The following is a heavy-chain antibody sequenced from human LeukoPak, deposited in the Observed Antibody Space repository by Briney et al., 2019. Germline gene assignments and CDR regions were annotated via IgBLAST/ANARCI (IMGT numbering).Heavy chain of an antibody. CDR1: RFTFSSYG. D-gene: IGHD3-10*01. V-gene: IGHV3-23*01. CDR2: ISGSGGST. Sequence: GGSLRLSCAASRFTFSSYGMSWVRQAPGKGLEWVSAISGSGGSTYYADSVKGRFTISRDNSKNTLYLQMNSLRAEDTAVYYCAKGAELLWFGELFNYWGQGTLVTVSS. J-gene: IGHJ4*02. CDR3: AKGAELLWFGELFNY.